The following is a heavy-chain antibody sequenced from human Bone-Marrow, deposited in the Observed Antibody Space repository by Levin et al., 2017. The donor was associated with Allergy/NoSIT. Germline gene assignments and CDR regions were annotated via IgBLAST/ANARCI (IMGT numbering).Heavy chain of an antibody. V-gene: IGHV4-59*01. CDR3: ACRRDGSNPYWYFEL. CDR1: SGSISSYY. D-gene: IGHD5-24*01. J-gene: IGHJ2*01. Sequence: SETLSLTCTVSSGSISSYYWSWIRQSPGKGLEWIGYVYYSGDTNYNPSLKGRVTISVDASKNQFSLNLTSVTAADTAVYFCACRRDGSNPYWYFELWGRGTLVTVSS. CDR2: VYYSGDT.